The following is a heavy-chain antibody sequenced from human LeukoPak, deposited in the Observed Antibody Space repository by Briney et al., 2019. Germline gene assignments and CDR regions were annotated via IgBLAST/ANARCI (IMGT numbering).Heavy chain of an antibody. V-gene: IGHV4-59*01. CDR1: GGSISSYY. J-gene: IGHJ6*03. Sequence: SETLSLTCTVSGGSISSYYWSWIRQPPGKGLEWIGYIYYSGSTNYNPSLKSRVTISVDTSKNQFSLKLSSVTAADTAVYYCARCEYSSSWYPAYYYYYMDVWGKGTTVTVSS. CDR2: IYYSGST. D-gene: IGHD6-13*01. CDR3: ARCEYSSSWYPAYYYYYMDV.